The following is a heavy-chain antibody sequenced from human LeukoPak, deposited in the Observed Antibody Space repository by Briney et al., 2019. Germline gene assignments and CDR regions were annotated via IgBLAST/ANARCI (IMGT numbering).Heavy chain of an antibody. J-gene: IGHJ4*02. D-gene: IGHD1-14*01. Sequence: SETLSLTCTVSGGSISSSSYYWGWIRQPPGKGLEWIGSIYYSGSTYYNPSLKSRVTISVDTSKNQFSLKLSSVTAADTAVYYCARQKPSGTLFDYWGQGTLVTVSS. CDR3: ARQKPSGTLFDY. CDR2: IYYSGST. CDR1: GGSISSSSYY. V-gene: IGHV4-39*01.